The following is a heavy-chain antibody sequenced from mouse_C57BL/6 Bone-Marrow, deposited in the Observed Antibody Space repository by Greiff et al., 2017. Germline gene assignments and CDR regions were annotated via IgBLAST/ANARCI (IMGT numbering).Heavy chain of an antibody. CDR3: ARPPYDYDASWFAY. Sequence: QVHVKQPGAELVKPGASVKLSCKASGYTFTSYWMHWVKQRPGQGLEWIGMIHPNSGSTNYNEKFKSKATLTVDKSSSTAYMQLSSLTSEDSAVYYCARPPYDYDASWFAYWGQGTLVTVSA. J-gene: IGHJ3*01. CDR1: GYTFTSYW. D-gene: IGHD2-4*01. V-gene: IGHV1-64*01. CDR2: IHPNSGST.